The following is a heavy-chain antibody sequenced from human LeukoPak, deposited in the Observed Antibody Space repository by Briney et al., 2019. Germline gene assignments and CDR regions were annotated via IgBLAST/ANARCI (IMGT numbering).Heavy chain of an antibody. V-gene: IGHV3-74*01. CDR1: GFIFSRYW. Sequence: GGSLRLSCAASGFIFSRYWMHWVRQAPGKGLVWVSRVNSDGSSTSYADSVKGRFTISRDNAKNTLYLQMNSLRAEDTAVYYCARDQGDTAMSLYYFDYWGQGTLVTVSS. D-gene: IGHD5-18*01. CDR2: VNSDGSST. J-gene: IGHJ4*02. CDR3: ARDQGDTAMSLYYFDY.